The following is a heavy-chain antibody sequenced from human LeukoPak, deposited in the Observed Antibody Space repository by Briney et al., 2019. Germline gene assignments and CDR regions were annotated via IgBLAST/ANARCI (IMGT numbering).Heavy chain of an antibody. J-gene: IGHJ5*02. D-gene: IGHD2-2*01. CDR3: AKEAGYCSSTSCLIGWFDP. CDR2: INPSGGST. V-gene: IGHV1-46*01. Sequence: ASVKVSCKASGYTFTSYYMHWVRQAPGQGLEWMGIINPSGGSTSYAQKFQGRVTMTRDTSTSTVYMELSSLRSEDTAVYYCAKEAGYCSSTSCLIGWFDPWGQGTLVTVSS. CDR1: GYTFTSYY.